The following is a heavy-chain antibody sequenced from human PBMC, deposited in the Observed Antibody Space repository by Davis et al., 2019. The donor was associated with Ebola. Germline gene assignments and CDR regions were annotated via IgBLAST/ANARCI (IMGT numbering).Heavy chain of an antibody. Sequence: ASVKVSCKASGYTFISYGISWVRQAPGQGLEWMGWISAYNGNTNYAQKFQGRVTITADKSTSTAYMELSSLRSEDTAVYYCARAQFPTTSDHWGQGTLVTVSS. CDR3: ARAQFPTTSDH. CDR2: ISAYNGNT. V-gene: IGHV1-18*04. J-gene: IGHJ4*02. D-gene: IGHD1-1*01. CDR1: GYTFISYG.